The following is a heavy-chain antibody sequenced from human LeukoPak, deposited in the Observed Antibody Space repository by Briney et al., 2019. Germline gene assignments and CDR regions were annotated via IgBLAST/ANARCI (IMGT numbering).Heavy chain of an antibody. Sequence: SETLSLTCTVSGGSISSYYWSWIRQPAGKGLEWIGRIYTSGSTNYNPSLKSRVTMSVDTSKNQFSLKLSSVTAADTAVYYCAREYGSGSYTYYYYYYMDVWGKGTTVTVSS. J-gene: IGHJ6*03. CDR3: AREYGSGSYTYYYYYYMDV. CDR1: GGSISSYY. D-gene: IGHD3-10*01. V-gene: IGHV4-4*07. CDR2: IYTSGST.